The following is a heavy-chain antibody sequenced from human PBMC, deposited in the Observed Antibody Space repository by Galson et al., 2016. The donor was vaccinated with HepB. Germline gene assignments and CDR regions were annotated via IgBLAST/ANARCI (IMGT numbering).Heavy chain of an antibody. CDR1: GFTFSSYG. V-gene: IGHV3-30*18. D-gene: IGHD3-10*01. Sequence: SLRLSCAASGFTFSSYGMHWVRQAPGKGLEWVAVISYDGSTKYYADSVKGRFTISRDNSKNTLNLQMNSLRAEDTAVYYCAKHWGSLSIGELFSPVDYWGQGTPVTVSS. J-gene: IGHJ4*02. CDR2: ISYDGSTK. CDR3: AKHWGSLSIGELFSPVDY.